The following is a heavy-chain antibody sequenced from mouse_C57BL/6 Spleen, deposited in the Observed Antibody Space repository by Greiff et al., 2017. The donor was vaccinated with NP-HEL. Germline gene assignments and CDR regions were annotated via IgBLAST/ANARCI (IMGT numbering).Heavy chain of an antibody. V-gene: IGHV5-6*01. CDR3: ARHDGSSTGFAY. CDR1: GFTFSSYG. D-gene: IGHD1-1*01. J-gene: IGHJ3*01. CDR2: ISSGGSYT. Sequence: EVNVVESGGDLVKPGGSLKLSCAASGFTFSSYGMSWVRQTPDKRLEWVATISSGGSYTYYPDSVKGRFTISRDNAKNTLYLQMSSLKSEDTAMYYCARHDGSSTGFAYWGQGTLVTVSA.